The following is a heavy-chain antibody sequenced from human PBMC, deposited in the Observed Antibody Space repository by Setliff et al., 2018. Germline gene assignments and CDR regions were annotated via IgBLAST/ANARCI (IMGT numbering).Heavy chain of an antibody. CDR1: GGSFSGYY. Sequence: SETLSLTCAVYGGSFSGYYWNWIRQAPGKGLEWIGEINHRGTTSYTPSLKGRVTISVDTSKNLFFLKLSSVTAADTAVYFCARGPRFDYESPTYRRRFDPWGQGTAVTVSS. V-gene: IGHV4-34*01. D-gene: IGHD3-22*01. CDR2: INHRGTT. J-gene: IGHJ5*02. CDR3: ARGPRFDYESPTYRRRFDP.